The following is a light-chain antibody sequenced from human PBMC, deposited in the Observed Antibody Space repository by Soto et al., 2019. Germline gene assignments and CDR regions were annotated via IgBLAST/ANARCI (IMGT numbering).Light chain of an antibody. CDR3: QQYGTAPFT. CDR1: QSVASSY. V-gene: IGKV3-20*01. J-gene: IGKJ3*01. Sequence: DIVLTQSPCTLSLSPGERVTLSCRAIQSVASSYFAWYQQKPGQAPRLLIYGASTRATGIPDRFSGSGSGTDFTLTIARLEPEDFEVYYCQQYGTAPFTFGPGTKVDIK. CDR2: GAS.